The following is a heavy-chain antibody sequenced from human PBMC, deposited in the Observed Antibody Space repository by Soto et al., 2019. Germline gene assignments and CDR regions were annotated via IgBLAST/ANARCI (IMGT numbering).Heavy chain of an antibody. V-gene: IGHV1-69*06. Sequence: SVKVSCKASGGTFSSYAISWVRQAPGQGLEWMGGIIPIFGTANYAQKFQGRVTITADKSTSTAYMELSSLRSEDTAVYYCARSVLSIAAAGADYYYYGMDVWGQGTTVTVSS. J-gene: IGHJ6*02. D-gene: IGHD6-13*01. CDR1: GGTFSSYA. CDR2: IIPIFGTA. CDR3: ARSVLSIAAAGADYYYYGMDV.